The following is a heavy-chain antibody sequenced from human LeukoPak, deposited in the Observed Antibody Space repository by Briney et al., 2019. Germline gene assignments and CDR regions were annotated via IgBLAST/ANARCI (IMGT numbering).Heavy chain of an antibody. V-gene: IGHV4-34*01. D-gene: IGHD3-10*01. CDR1: GGSFSGYY. J-gene: IGHJ4*02. CDR2: INHSGST. CDR3: ARLDRISVVRGVVSY. Sequence: SETLSLTCAVYGGSFSGYYWSWIRQPPGKGLEWIGEINHSGSTNYNPSLKSRVTISVDASKNQFSLRLNSVTAADTAVYYCARLDRISVVRGVVSYWGRGTLVTVSS.